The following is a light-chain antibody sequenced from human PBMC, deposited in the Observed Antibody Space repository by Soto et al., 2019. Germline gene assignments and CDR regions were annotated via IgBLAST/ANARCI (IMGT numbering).Light chain of an antibody. CDR3: QQYNDWPLT. CDR2: GSS. CDR1: QSVNSN. V-gene: IGKV3-15*01. Sequence: EIVMTQSPATLSVSPGERVTLSCRASQSVNSNLAWYQQKPGQIPRLLIYGSSTRATGIPARFSGLGSVTDFTLTISSLQSEDFAYYYCQQYNDWPLTFGQGTKVDI. J-gene: IGKJ2*01.